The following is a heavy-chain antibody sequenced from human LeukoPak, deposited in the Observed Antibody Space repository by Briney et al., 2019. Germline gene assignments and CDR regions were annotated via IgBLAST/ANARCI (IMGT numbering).Heavy chain of an antibody. J-gene: IGHJ6*03. CDR3: ARERVIVVVPAAIGSYYMDV. CDR1: GGSFSGYY. CDR2: INHSGST. V-gene: IGHV4-34*01. D-gene: IGHD2-2*01. Sequence: SETLSLTCAVYGGSFSGYYWSWIRQPPGKGLEWIGEINHSGSTNYNPSLKSRVTISVDTSKNQFSLKLSSVTAADTAVYYCARERVIVVVPAAIGSYYMDVWGKGTTVTVSS.